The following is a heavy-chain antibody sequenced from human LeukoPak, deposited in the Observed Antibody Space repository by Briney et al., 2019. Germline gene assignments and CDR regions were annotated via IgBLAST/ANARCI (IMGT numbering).Heavy chain of an antibody. D-gene: IGHD3-3*01. V-gene: IGHV3-23*01. J-gene: IGHJ6*03. CDR2: ISGSGGGT. Sequence: GGSLRLSCAASGFTFSTYAMSWVRQAAGKGLEWVSLISGSGGGTYYADSVKGRFTISRDNSKNTLYLQLNSLRVEDTAVYYCVRGSLASGVVVYYYYYLDVWGKGTTVTVSS. CDR1: GFTFSTYA. CDR3: VRGSLASGVVVYYYYYLDV.